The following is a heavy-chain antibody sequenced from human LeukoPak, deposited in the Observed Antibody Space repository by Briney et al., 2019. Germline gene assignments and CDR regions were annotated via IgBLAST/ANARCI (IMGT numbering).Heavy chain of an antibody. J-gene: IGHJ4*02. CDR3: AKVLIVVVSYYFDY. CDR1: GFTFSSYA. CDR2: ISGSGGST. V-gene: IGHV3-23*01. D-gene: IGHD3-22*01. Sequence: GGSLRLSCAASGFTFSSYAMSWVRQAPGKGLEWVSAISGSGGSTYYADSVKGRFTISRDNSKNTLYLQMNSLRAEDTAVCYCAKVLIVVVSYYFDYWGQGTLVTVSS.